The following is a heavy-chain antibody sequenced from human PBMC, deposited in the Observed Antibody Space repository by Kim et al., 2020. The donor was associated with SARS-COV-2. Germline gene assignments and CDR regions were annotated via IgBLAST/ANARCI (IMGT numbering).Heavy chain of an antibody. D-gene: IGHD4-17*01. V-gene: IGHV3-33*01. Sequence: AASVTGRLTICIDTSKTTLYLQMTSLRAEDTAVYYCARDFNFGVTTVSYWGQGTLVTVSS. CDR3: ARDFNFGVTTVSY. J-gene: IGHJ4*02.